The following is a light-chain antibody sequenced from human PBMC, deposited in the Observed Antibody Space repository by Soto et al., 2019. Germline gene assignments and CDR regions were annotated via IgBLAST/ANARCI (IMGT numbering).Light chain of an antibody. Sequence: IQLTQSPSSLSASVGDRVTITCRAGQGIISYLNWYQQKAGQAPRLLIYDASSLESGVPSRFSGSGSGTEFTLTISSLQSEDFAIYYCQQYTTWPFTFGPGTKVDIK. CDR3: QQYTTWPFT. J-gene: IGKJ3*01. CDR2: DAS. V-gene: IGKV1-13*02. CDR1: QGIISY.